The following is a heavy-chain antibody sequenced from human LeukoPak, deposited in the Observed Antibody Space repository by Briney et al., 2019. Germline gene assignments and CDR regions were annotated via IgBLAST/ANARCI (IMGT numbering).Heavy chain of an antibody. D-gene: IGHD1-26*01. Sequence: SVKVSCKASGYTFTGYYMHWVRQAPGRGLEWMGWINPNSGGTNYAQKFQGRVTMTRDTSISTAYMEPSRLRSDDTAVYYCARDRASYSGSYYQLGYWGQGTLVTVSS. CDR2: INPNSGGT. CDR1: GYTFTGYY. CDR3: ARDRASYSGSYYQLGY. V-gene: IGHV1-2*02. J-gene: IGHJ4*02.